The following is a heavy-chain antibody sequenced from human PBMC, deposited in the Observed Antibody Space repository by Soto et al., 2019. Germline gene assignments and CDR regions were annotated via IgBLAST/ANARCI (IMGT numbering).Heavy chain of an antibody. V-gene: IGHV1-18*01. CDR1: GYTFTSYG. D-gene: IGHD2-2*01. Sequence: QVQLVQYGAEVKKPGASVKASCKASGYTFTSYGICWVRQAPGQGLEWMGWISGYNGNTNYAQNLQGRVTMTTDTSTSTVYMELRSLRSDDTAVYYCARRWSSTRCLDIWGRGTLVIVSS. CDR2: ISGYNGNT. J-gene: IGHJ2*01. CDR3: ARRWSSTRCLDI.